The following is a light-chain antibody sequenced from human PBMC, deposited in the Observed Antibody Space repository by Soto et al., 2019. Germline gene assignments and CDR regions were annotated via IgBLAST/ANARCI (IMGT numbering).Light chain of an antibody. CDR1: QSVSSY. J-gene: IGKJ4*01. V-gene: IGKV3-11*01. Sequence: EIVLTQSPATLSLSPGERATLSCRASQSVSSYLAWYQQKPGQAPRLLIYDASNRATGIPARFNGSGSGTDFTLTISSLEPEDFAVYYCQQRSNWRGLTFGGGTKVEI. CDR3: QQRSNWRGLT. CDR2: DAS.